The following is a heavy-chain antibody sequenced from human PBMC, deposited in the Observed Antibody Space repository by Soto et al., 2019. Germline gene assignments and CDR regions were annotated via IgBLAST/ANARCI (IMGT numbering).Heavy chain of an antibody. CDR3: AREKAVAETTFDY. J-gene: IGHJ4*02. CDR2: IQSDGSRI. V-gene: IGHV3-74*01. D-gene: IGHD6-19*01. Sequence: EVQLVESGGGSVQPGGSLRLSCAVSGFTLSSYWMHWVRQAPGMGLVWVSRIQSDGSRIDYADSVKGRFTISRDNAKNTLYLQMESLSVEDTAVYYCAREKAVAETTFDYWGQGTLVTVSS. CDR1: GFTLSSYW.